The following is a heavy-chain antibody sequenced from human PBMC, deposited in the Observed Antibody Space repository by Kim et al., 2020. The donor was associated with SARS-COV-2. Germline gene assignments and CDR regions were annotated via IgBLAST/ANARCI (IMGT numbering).Heavy chain of an antibody. D-gene: IGHD3-22*01. V-gene: IGHV3-30*18. Sequence: GGSLRLSCAASGFTFSSYGMHWVRQAPGKGLDWVAVISYDGSNKYYADSVKGRFTISRDNSKNTLYLQMNSLRAEDTAVYYCAKDYRYYDSSGYYFDHWGQGTLVTVSS. J-gene: IGHJ5*02. CDR1: GFTFSSYG. CDR3: AKDYRYYDSSGYYFDH. CDR2: ISYDGSNK.